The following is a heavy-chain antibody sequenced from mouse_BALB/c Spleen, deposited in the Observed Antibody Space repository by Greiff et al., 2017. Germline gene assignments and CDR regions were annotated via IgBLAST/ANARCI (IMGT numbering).Heavy chain of an antibody. CDR2: ISNLAYSI. V-gene: IGHV5-15*02. J-gene: IGHJ2*01. D-gene: IGHD1-1*01. CDR1: GFTFSDYG. CDR3: ARDLRGYFDY. Sequence: EVHLVESGGGLVQPGGSRKLSCAASGFTFSDYGMAWVRQAPGKGPEWVAFISNLAYSIYYADTVTGRFTISRENAKNTLYLEMSSLRSEDTAMYYCARDLRGYFDYWGQGTTLTVSS.